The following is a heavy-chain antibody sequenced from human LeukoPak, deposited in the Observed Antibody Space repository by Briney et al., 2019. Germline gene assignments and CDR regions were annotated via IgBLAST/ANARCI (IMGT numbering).Heavy chain of an antibody. CDR1: GFTFSSHW. J-gene: IGHJ5*02. Sequence: PGGSLRHSCAASGFTFSSHWMHWVRQAPGKGLVWVSRIETDGSSTSYADSVKGRFTVSRDNAKNMLYLQTNSLTAEDTAIYYCTRDVPHNWFDPWGQGTLVTVSS. CDR2: IETDGSST. CDR3: TRDVPHNWFDP. V-gene: IGHV3-74*01.